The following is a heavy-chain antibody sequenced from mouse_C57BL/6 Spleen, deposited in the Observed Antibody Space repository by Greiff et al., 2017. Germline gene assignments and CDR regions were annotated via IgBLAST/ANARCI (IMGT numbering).Heavy chain of an antibody. CDR1: GYTFPSYW. J-gene: IGHJ3*01. Sequence: QVQLQQPGAELVKPGASVKLSCKASGYTFPSYWMHWVKQWPGQGLEWIGMIHPNSGSTNYNEKFKRKATLTVDKSSSTAYMQLSSLTSEDSAVYYCAREGYYGSSYGFAYWCQGTLVTVSA. V-gene: IGHV1-64*01. D-gene: IGHD1-1*01. CDR2: IHPNSGST. CDR3: AREGYYGSSYGFAY.